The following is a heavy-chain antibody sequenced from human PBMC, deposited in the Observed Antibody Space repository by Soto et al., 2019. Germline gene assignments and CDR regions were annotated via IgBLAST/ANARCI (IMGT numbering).Heavy chain of an antibody. CDR1: GFTFSTYW. CDR2: IKEDGSEK. J-gene: IGHJ4*02. Sequence: GGSLRLSCSASGFTFSTYWMIWVRQTPGKGLGWVASIKEDGSEKYYVDSVKGRFTISRDNAKNSLFLQLNSLRGGDTAIYYCARDRGRLQFDYWGQGILVTVSS. V-gene: IGHV3-7*01. CDR3: ARDRGRLQFDY. D-gene: IGHD1-26*01.